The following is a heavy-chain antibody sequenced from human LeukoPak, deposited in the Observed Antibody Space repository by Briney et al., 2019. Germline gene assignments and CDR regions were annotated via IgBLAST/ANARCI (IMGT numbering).Heavy chain of an antibody. CDR2: ISSSSSYI. D-gene: IGHD3-3*01. CDR1: GFTISNNY. Sequence: GGSLRLSCAASGFTISNNYIRWLRQAPGKGLEWVSSISSSSSYIYYADSVKGRFTISRDNSKNTLYLEMNGLTAEDTAIFYCAKMAGDFWSGYYYYYMDVWGKGTAVTVSS. V-gene: IGHV3-21*04. CDR3: AKMAGDFWSGYYYYYMDV. J-gene: IGHJ6*03.